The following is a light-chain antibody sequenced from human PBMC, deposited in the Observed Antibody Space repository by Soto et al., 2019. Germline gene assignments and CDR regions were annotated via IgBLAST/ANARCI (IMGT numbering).Light chain of an antibody. CDR1: QSVRSSY. CDR2: GAS. Sequence: EIVFTQSPGTLPLSPGERATLPCRASQSVRSSYLAWYQQKPGQAPRLLIYGASSRATGIPDRFSGSGAGTELTLTISRLEPEDFAVYYCQQYGRSTSTFGGGTKVDIK. CDR3: QQYGRSTST. V-gene: IGKV3-20*01. J-gene: IGKJ4*01.